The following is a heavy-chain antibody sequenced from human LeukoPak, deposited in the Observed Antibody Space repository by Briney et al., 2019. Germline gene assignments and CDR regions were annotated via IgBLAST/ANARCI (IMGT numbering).Heavy chain of an antibody. CDR3: ARDGTHYYGSGSLDY. D-gene: IGHD3-10*01. CDR1: GGTFSSYA. CDR2: IIPILGIA. V-gene: IGHV1-69*04. J-gene: IGHJ4*02. Sequence: SVKVSCKASGGTFSSYAISWVRQAPGQGLEWMGRIIPILGIANYAQKFQGRVTITADKSTSTAYMELSSLRSEDTAVYYCARDGTHYYGSGSLDYWGQGTLVTVSS.